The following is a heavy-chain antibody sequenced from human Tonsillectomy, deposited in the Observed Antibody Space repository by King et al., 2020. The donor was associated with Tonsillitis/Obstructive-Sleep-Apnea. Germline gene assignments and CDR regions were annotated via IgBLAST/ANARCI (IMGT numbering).Heavy chain of an antibody. Sequence: VQLVQSGGNLVQPGGSLRLSCAASGFTFSSYDMHWVRQATGKSLEWVSAIGTAGDTYYAGSVKGRFTISRENAKNSLYLEINSLRAGDTAVYYCVRGKCSGGSCYYFDYWGQGTLVTVSS. J-gene: IGHJ4*02. CDR3: VRGKCSGGSCYYFDY. V-gene: IGHV3-13*04. D-gene: IGHD2-15*01. CDR1: GFTFSSYD. CDR2: IGTAGDT.